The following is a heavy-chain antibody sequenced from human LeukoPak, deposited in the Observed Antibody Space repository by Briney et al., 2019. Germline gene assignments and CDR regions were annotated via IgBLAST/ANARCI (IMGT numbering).Heavy chain of an antibody. CDR2: INGDGSTT. D-gene: IGHD3-22*01. CDR1: GFTFSPYW. J-gene: IGHJ4*02. V-gene: IGHV3-74*01. CDR3: ARVNYYDSSGYYSQYSI. Sequence: PGGSLRLSCAASGFTFSPYWMQWVRQAPGKGLVWVSRINGDGSTTNYADSVKGRFTISRDNAKNTLYLQMNSLRAEDTAVYYCARVNYYDSSGYYSQYSIGGQGTLVTVSS.